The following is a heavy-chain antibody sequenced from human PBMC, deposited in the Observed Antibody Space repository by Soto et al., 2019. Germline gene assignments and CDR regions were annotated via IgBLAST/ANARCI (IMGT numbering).Heavy chain of an antibody. CDR3: ARGWAIAARHLRGWFDP. CDR1: GFTFSSYG. J-gene: IGHJ5*02. V-gene: IGHV3-33*01. CDR2: IWYDGSNK. D-gene: IGHD6-6*01. Sequence: QVQLVESGGGVVQPGRSLRLSCAASGFTFSSYGMHWVRQAPGKGLEWVAVIWYDGSNKYYADSVKGRFTISRDNSKNRLFLQMSSLRAEDTAVYYCARGWAIAARHLRGWFDPWWRGTLVSVSS.